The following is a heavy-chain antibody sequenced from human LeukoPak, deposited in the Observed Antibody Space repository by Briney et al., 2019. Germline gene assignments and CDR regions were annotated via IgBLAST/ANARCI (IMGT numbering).Heavy chain of an antibody. CDR2: INPNSGGA. Sequence: ASVKVSCKASRYTFTGYYMHWVRQAPGQGLEWMGWINPNSGGADYAQRFQGRVTTTGDTSISTAYMELSRLRSDDTAVYYCATGLTVTATTGLDSWGQGTQVTVSS. CDR1: RYTFTGYY. CDR3: ATGLTVTATTGLDS. V-gene: IGHV1-2*02. D-gene: IGHD1-20*01. J-gene: IGHJ4*02.